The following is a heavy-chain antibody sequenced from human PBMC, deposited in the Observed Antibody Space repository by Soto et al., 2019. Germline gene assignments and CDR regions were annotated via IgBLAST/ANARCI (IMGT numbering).Heavy chain of an antibody. V-gene: IGHV4-4*02. D-gene: IGHD6-13*01. CDR1: GVSISSGNW. CDR2: IHHSGSA. Sequence: QVQLQESGPGLVKPSGTLSLTCAVSGVSISSGNWWSWVRQPPGKGLEFIGEIHHSGSANYNPSPKSRPKMAVDKAKDQFSPNPGPGGAADTGVYYFARDRAAGWSFHFCHWGPGTPVTVSS. CDR3: ARDRAAGWSFHFCH. J-gene: IGHJ4*01.